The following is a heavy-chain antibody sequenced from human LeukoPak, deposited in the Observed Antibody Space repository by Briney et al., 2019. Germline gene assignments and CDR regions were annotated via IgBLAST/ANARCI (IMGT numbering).Heavy chain of an antibody. J-gene: IGHJ4*02. CDR2: IKEEGSEK. Sequence: GGSLRLSCAASGFSFSRSWMSWVRQAPGKGLEWVANIKEEGSEKQYVDSVKGRFTISRDNAKNSLYLQMNSLRAEDTAVYFCVREFDCWGQGALVTVSS. V-gene: IGHV3-7*01. CDR3: VREFDC. CDR1: GFSFSRSW.